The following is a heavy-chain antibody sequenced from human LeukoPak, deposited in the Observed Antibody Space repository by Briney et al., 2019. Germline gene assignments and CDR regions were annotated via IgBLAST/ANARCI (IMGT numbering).Heavy chain of an antibody. V-gene: IGHV4-39*07. CDR3: ARESYQGSQWLSSLGYYYYYYMDV. CDR1: GGSISSSSYY. J-gene: IGHJ6*03. CDR2: IYYSGST. Sequence: SETLSLTCTVSGGSISSSSYYWGWIRQPPGKGLEWIGSIYYSGSTYYNPSLKSRVTISVDTSKNQFSLKLSSVTAADTAVYYCARESYQGSQWLSSLGYYYYYYMDVWGKGTTVTVSS. D-gene: IGHD6-19*01.